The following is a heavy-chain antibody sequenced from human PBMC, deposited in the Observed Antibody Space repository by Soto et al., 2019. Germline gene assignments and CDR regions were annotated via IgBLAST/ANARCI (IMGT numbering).Heavy chain of an antibody. CDR1: GFTFSSYG. V-gene: IGHV3-33*01. D-gene: IGHD1-20*01. J-gene: IGHJ6*02. CDR3: AREDRAVTGTTGYGMDV. Sequence: QVQLVEAGGGVVQPGRSLRLSCAASGFTFSSYGMHWVRQAPGKGLEWVAVIWYDGSNKYYADSVKGRFTISRDNSKNTLYLQMNSLRAEDTAVYYCAREDRAVTGTTGYGMDVWGQGTTVTVSS. CDR2: IWYDGSNK.